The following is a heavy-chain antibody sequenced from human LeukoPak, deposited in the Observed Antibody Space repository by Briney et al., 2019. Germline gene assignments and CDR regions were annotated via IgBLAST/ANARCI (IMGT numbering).Heavy chain of an antibody. V-gene: IGHV3-74*01. CDR2: ITGDGSST. J-gene: IGHJ4*02. Sequence: GGSLRLSCAASGFSFSTSWMNWVRQGPGTGLVWVSLITGDGSSTTYADSVKGRFTISRDNAKNTLHLQMNSLRAEDTGVYYCARDYYHSIDYWGQGTLVTVSS. CDR3: ARDYYHSIDY. D-gene: IGHD3-16*01. CDR1: GFSFSTSW.